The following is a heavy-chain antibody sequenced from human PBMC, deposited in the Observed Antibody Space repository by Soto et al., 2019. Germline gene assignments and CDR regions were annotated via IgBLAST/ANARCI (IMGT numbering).Heavy chain of an antibody. CDR2: ISAYNGNT. V-gene: IGHV1-18*04. D-gene: IGHD6-13*01. CDR3: ARDLVAAAGPYYYYYYGMDV. Sequence: GASVKVSCKASGYTFTSYGMSWVRQAPGQGLEWMGWISAYNGNTNYARKLQGRVTMTTDTSTSTAHKELRSLRSDDTAEYYCARDLVAAAGPYYYYYYGMDVWGQGTTVTVSS. CDR1: GYTFTSYG. J-gene: IGHJ6*02.